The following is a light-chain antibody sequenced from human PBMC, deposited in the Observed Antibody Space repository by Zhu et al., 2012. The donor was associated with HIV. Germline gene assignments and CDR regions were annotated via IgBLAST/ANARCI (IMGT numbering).Light chain of an antibody. CDR1: EPIAKD. CDR3: QQLYTYPLFT. CDR2: DAS. J-gene: IGKJ3*01. V-gene: IGKV1-9*01. Sequence: DFQLTQSPSFLSASVGDRATITCRASEPIAKDLAWYQHKPGKAPKLLIYDASTLQSGVPSTFSGSGSGTEFTLTISSLQPEDFAIYYCQQLYTYPLFTFGPGTKVDIK.